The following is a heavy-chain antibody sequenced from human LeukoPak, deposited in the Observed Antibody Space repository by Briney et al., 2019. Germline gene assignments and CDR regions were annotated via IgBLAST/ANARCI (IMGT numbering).Heavy chain of an antibody. J-gene: IGHJ4*02. CDR3: ARRASVRGVPFDY. V-gene: IGHV3-53*01. Sequence: GGSLRLSCAVSGFTVSSNYMSWVRQAPGKGLEWVSVIYSGGSTYYADSVKGRFTISRDNSKNTLYLQMNSLRAEDTAVYYCARRASVRGVPFDYWGQGTLVTVSS. CDR2: IYSGGST. D-gene: IGHD3-10*01. CDR1: GFTVSSNY.